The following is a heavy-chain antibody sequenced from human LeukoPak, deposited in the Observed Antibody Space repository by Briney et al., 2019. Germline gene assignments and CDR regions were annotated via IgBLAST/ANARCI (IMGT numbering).Heavy chain of an antibody. CDR2: ISVYNGHT. CDR3: AREGSSSWYREFDY. Sequence: ASVKVSCKASGYAFTNYGISWVRQAPGQGLEWMGWISVYNGHTNYAQKLQGRVTMTTDTSTSTAYMELRSLRSDDTAVYYCAREGSSSWYREFDYWGQGTLVTVSS. J-gene: IGHJ4*02. V-gene: IGHV1-18*01. D-gene: IGHD6-13*01. CDR1: GYAFTNYG.